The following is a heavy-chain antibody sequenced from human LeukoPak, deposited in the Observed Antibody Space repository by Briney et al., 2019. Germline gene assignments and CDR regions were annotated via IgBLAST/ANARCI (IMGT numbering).Heavy chain of an antibody. CDR1: GGSISRGGYS. D-gene: IGHD4-17*01. J-gene: IGHJ4*02. Sequence: SETLSLTCVVSGGSISRGGYSWSWIRQPPGKGLEWIGYIFHSGSAYYHPSLRSRASMSVDTSKNQFSLNLTSVTAVDTAVYYCARRYGDYSDFWGQETLVTVSS. CDR2: IFHSGSA. V-gene: IGHV4-30-2*01. CDR3: ARRYGDYSDF.